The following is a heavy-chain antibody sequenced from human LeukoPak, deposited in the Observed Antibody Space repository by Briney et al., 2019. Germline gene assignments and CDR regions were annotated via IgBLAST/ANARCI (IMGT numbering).Heavy chain of an antibody. CDR2: IYYSGST. J-gene: IGHJ4*02. V-gene: IGHV4-39*07. Sequence: SETLSLTCTVSGGSISSSSYYWGWLRQPPGMGLEWIGSIYYSGSTYYNPSLKSRVTISVDTSKNQFSLNLSSVTAADTAVYYCARITVADYYFDYWGQGTLVTVSS. CDR1: GGSISSSSYY. D-gene: IGHD6-19*01. CDR3: ARITVADYYFDY.